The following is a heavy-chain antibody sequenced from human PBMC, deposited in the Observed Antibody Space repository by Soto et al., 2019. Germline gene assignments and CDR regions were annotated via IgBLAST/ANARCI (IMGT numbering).Heavy chain of an antibody. Sequence: SQTLSLTCAISGDSVSSNSAAWNWIGQSPSRGLEWLGRTYYRSKWYNDYAVSVKSRITINPDTSKNQFSLQLNSVTPEDTAVYYCARGGYCSSTSCYWGSGMDVWGQGTTVTVSS. V-gene: IGHV6-1*01. CDR1: GDSVSSNSAA. CDR2: TYYRSKWYN. D-gene: IGHD2-2*01. CDR3: ARGGYCSSTSCYWGSGMDV. J-gene: IGHJ6*02.